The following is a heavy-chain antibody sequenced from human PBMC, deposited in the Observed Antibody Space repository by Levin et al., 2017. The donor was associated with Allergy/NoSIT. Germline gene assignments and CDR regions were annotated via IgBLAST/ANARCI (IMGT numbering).Heavy chain of an antibody. D-gene: IGHD3-9*01. J-gene: IGHJ4*02. CDR1: GGSISSSISY. V-gene: IGHV4-39*01. CDR2: IYNSGST. CDR3: ARQCYDILTGYYNFDY. Sequence: SCTVSGGSISSSISYWGWIRQAPGKGLEWIGSIYNSGSTYYNPSLKSRVTTSVDTSKNQFSLKLSSVTAADTAVYDCARQCYDILTGYYNFDYWGQGTLVTVSS.